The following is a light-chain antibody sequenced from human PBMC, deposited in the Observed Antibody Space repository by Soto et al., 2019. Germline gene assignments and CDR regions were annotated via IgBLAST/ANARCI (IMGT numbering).Light chain of an antibody. CDR2: GAS. J-gene: IGKJ1*01. CDR1: QSVGTN. Sequence: TQSPVTLSVSPGESVTLSCRASQSVGTNLAWYQQKPGQAPRLLIYGASSRATGIPDRFSGSGSGTDFTLTISRLEPADFAVYYCQQYGNSRTFGQGTKVDI. V-gene: IGKV3-20*01. CDR3: QQYGNSRT.